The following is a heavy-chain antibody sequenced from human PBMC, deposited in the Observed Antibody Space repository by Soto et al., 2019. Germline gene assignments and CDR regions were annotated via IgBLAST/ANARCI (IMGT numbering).Heavy chain of an antibody. CDR1: GGTFSSYA. J-gene: IGHJ5*02. CDR3: AREMDRWFDP. CDR2: IIPIFGTA. V-gene: IGHV1-69*13. Sequence: SVTVSCQASGGTFSSYAISWVRQAPGQGLEWMGGIIPIFGTANYAQKFQGRVTITADESTSTAYMELSSLRSEDTAVYYCAREMDRWFDPWGQGTLVTVSS. D-gene: IGHD2-2*03.